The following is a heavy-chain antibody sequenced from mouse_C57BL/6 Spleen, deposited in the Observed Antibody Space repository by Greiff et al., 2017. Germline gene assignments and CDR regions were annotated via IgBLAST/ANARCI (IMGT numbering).Heavy chain of an antibody. D-gene: IGHD1-1*01. Sequence: QVQLQQPGAELVRPGASVKLSCKASGYTFTSYWMDWVKQRPGQGLEWIGNIYPSDGDTNYNQKFKDKATLTVDKSSSTAYMQLSSLTSEDSAVYYCARNYDYYYAMDYWGQGTSVTVSS. V-gene: IGHV1-61*01. CDR1: GYTFTSYW. CDR3: ARNYDYYYAMDY. J-gene: IGHJ4*01. CDR2: IYPSDGDT.